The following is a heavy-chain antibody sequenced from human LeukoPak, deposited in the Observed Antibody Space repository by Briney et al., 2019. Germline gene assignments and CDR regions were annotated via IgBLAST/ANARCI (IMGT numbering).Heavy chain of an antibody. CDR3: ARIYYDFWSGYYSLRGFDY. CDR2: ISAYNGNT. V-gene: IGHV1-18*01. CDR1: GYTFTSYG. D-gene: IGHD3-3*01. J-gene: IGHJ4*02. Sequence: GASVKVSCKASGYTFTSYGISWVRQAPGQGLEWMGWISAYNGNTNYAQKLQGRVTMTTDTSTSTAYMELRSLRSDDTAVYYCARIYYDFWSGYYSLRGFDYWGQGTLVTVSS.